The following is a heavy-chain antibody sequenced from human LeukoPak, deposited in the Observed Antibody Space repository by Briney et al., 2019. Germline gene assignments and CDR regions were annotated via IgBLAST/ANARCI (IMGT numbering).Heavy chain of an antibody. Sequence: PGGSLRLSCAASGFTFSSFGMNWVRQAPGEGLEWVSSISGSTTYIYYADSVKGRFTISRDNAKNSLYLQMNSLRAEDTAVYYCARDSIAARPFDYWGQGTLVTVSS. J-gene: IGHJ4*02. V-gene: IGHV3-21*01. CDR1: GFTFSSFG. CDR2: ISGSTTYI. CDR3: ARDSIAARPFDY. D-gene: IGHD6-6*01.